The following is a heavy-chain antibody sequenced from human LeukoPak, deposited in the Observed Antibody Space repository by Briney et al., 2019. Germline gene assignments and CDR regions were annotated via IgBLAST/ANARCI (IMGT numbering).Heavy chain of an antibody. CDR1: GYTFTSYG. CDR2: ISAYNGNT. J-gene: IGHJ6*03. CDR3: ASTGGYSGYENYYYYMDV. Sequence: ASVKVSCKASGYTFTSYGISWVRQAPGQGLEWMGWISAYNGNTNYAQKLQGRVTMTTDTSTSTAYMELRSLRSDDTAVYYCASTGGYSGYENYYYYMDVWGKGTTVTVSS. V-gene: IGHV1-18*01. D-gene: IGHD5-12*01.